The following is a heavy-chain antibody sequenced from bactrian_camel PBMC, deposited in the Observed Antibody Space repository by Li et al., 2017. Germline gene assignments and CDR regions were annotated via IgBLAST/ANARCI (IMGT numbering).Heavy chain of an antibody. D-gene: IGHD3*01. CDR2: ITSDGTT. Sequence: HVQLVESGGGPVEAGGTLILSCTASGFAFGFSDMGWYRQAPGKEREFVSSITSDGTTRYADSVKGRFTISQDNAKNTVYLQMNSLKTNDTAVYYCAGDVCVGGNHWGQGTQVTVS. CDR3: AGDVCVGGNH. CDR1: GFAFGFSD. J-gene: IGHJ4*01. V-gene: IGHV3S56*01.